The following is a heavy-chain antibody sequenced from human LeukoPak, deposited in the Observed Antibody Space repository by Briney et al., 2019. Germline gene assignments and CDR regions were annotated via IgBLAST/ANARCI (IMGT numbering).Heavy chain of an antibody. CDR1: GFTFDDYA. Sequence: GRSLRLSCAASGFTFDDYAMHWVRQAPGKGLEWVSGISWNSGSIGYADSVKGRFTISRDNAKNSLYLQMNSLRAEDTALYYCAKDTGPGYYYYGMDAWGQGTTVTVSS. CDR2: ISWNSGSI. CDR3: AKDTGPGYYYYGMDA. V-gene: IGHV3-9*01. J-gene: IGHJ6*02. D-gene: IGHD1-14*01.